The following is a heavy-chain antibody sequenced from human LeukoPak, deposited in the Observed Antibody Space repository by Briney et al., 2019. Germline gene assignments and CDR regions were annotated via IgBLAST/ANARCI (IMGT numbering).Heavy chain of an antibody. Sequence: GGSLRLSCAASGFTFSSNYMSWVRQAPGKGLEWVSVLYDGGSTYYADSVRGRFTISRDNSKNALFLQMNSLRAEDTAVYYCASGTYRLGDYWGLGTLVTVSS. J-gene: IGHJ4*02. CDR1: GFTFSSNY. D-gene: IGHD3-10*01. V-gene: IGHV3-66*02. CDR2: LYDGGST. CDR3: ASGTYRLGDY.